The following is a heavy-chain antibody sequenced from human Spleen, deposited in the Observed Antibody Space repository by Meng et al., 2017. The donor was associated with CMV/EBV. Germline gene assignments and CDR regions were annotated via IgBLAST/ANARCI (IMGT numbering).Heavy chain of an antibody. D-gene: IGHD1-26*01. V-gene: IGHV3-9*01. J-gene: IGHJ6*02. CDR2: ISWHSATI. CDR1: GFTFDDYA. CDR3: VKAGAHSYYYYGMDV. Sequence: GGSLRLSCAASGFTFDDYAMHWVRQAPGQGLEWVSGISWHSATIGYADSVKGRFTIFRDNAKNSLYLQMNSLRPEDTAFYYCVKAGAHSYYYYGMDVWGQGTTVTVSS.